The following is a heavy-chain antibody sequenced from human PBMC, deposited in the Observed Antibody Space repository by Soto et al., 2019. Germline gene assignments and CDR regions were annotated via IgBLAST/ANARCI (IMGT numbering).Heavy chain of an antibody. V-gene: IGHV1-69*01. CDR3: ARLYCSGGSCYGSWYFDL. CDR2: ISPIFGTA. D-gene: IGHD2-15*01. Sequence: QVQLVQSGAEVKKPGSSVKVSCKASGGTFSSYAISWVRQAPGQGLEWMGGISPIFGTANYAQKFQGRVTITADESPSTAYMELSSLRSEDTAVYYCARLYCSGGSCYGSWYFDLWGRGTLVTVSS. J-gene: IGHJ2*01. CDR1: GGTFSSYA.